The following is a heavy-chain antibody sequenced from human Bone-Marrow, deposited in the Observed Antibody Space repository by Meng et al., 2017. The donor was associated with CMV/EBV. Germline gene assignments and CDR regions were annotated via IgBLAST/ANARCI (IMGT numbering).Heavy chain of an antibody. CDR2: VSGSGGTT. J-gene: IGHJ6*02. V-gene: IGHV3-23*01. CDR3: AKEGGEFYHAMDA. Sequence: GGSLRLSCAASGFTFSSYAMSWVRQAPGKGLEWVSGVSGSGGTTYYADSVKGRFTISRDNSKNTMYLQMSSLAAEDTAVYYCAKEGGEFYHAMDAWGQGTTVTVSS. CDR1: GFTFSSYA. D-gene: IGHD3-10*01.